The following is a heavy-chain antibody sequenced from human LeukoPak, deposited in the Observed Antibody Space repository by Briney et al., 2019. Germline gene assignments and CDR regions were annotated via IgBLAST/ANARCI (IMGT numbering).Heavy chain of an antibody. Sequence: GASVKVSCKASGGTFSSYAISWVRQAPGQGLEWMGGIIPIFGTANYAQKFQGRVTITTDESTSTAYMELSSLRSEDTAVYYCARFGAQYSSSSYFDYWGQGTLVTVSS. CDR2: IIPIFGTA. CDR1: GGTFSSYA. CDR3: ARFGAQYSSSSYFDY. D-gene: IGHD6-6*01. J-gene: IGHJ4*02. V-gene: IGHV1-69*05.